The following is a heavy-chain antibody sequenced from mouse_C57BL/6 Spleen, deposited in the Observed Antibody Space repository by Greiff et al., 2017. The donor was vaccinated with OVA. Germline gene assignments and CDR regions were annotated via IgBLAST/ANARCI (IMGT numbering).Heavy chain of an antibody. V-gene: IGHV1-82*01. Sequence: VQLQQSGPELVKPGASVKISCKASGYAFSSSWMNWVKQRPGKGLEWIGRIYPGDGDTNYNGKFKGKATLTADKSSSTAYMQLSSLTSEDSAVYFCARLNFFITTVGAYWGQGTLVTVSA. D-gene: IGHD1-1*01. CDR2: IYPGDGDT. J-gene: IGHJ3*01. CDR3: ARLNFFITTVGAY. CDR1: GYAFSSSW.